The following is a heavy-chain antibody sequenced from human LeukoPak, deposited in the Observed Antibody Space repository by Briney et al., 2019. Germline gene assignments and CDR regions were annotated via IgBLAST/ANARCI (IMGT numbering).Heavy chain of an antibody. J-gene: IGHJ4*02. CDR3: ARDLVGSAISYSSGAWDY. D-gene: IGHD3-10*01. Sequence: SVKVSCKASGYTFTTYAMNWVRQAPGQGLEWMGGIIPLFGSADYAQKFQGRVTFTADESTSTAYMELSSLRPEDTAVYYCARDLVGSAISYSSGAWDYWGQGTLVTVSS. CDR1: GYTFTTYA. V-gene: IGHV1-69*13. CDR2: IIPLFGSA.